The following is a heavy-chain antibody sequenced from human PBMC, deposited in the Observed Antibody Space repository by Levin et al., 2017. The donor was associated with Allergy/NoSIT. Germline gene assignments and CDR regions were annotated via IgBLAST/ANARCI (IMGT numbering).Heavy chain of an antibody. V-gene: IGHV4-39*01. CDR1: GGSISSSSYY. D-gene: IGHD1-26*01. CDR2: IYYSGST. Sequence: SETLSLTCTVSGGSISSSSYYWGWIRQPPGKGLEWIGSIYYSGSTYYNPSLKSRVTISVDTSKNQFSLKLSSVTAADTAVYYCARRGRREPTRFDYWGQGTLVTVSS. J-gene: IGHJ4*02. CDR3: ARRGRREPTRFDY.